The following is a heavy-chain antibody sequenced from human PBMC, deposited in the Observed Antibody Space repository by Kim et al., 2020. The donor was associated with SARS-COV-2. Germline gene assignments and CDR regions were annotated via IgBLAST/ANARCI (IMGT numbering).Heavy chain of an antibody. CDR3: ARTLEGYCSSTSCYGRYWYFDL. CDR1: GGSISSSSYY. CDR2: IYYSGST. D-gene: IGHD2-2*01. Sequence: SETLSLTCTVSGGSISSSSYYWGWIRQPPGKGLEWIGSIYYSGSTYYNPSLKSRVTISVDTSKNQFSLKLSSVTAADTAVYYCARTLEGYCSSTSCYGRYWYFDLWGRGTLVTVSS. V-gene: IGHV4-39*01. J-gene: IGHJ2*01.